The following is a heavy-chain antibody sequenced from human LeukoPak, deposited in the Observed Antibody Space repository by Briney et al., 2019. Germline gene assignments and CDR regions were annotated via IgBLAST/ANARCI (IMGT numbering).Heavy chain of an antibody. V-gene: IGHV1-18*04. J-gene: IGHJ4*02. Sequence: ASVKVSCKASGYTFTGYYMHWVRQAPGQGLEWMGWISAYNGNTNYAQKLQGRVTMTTDTSTSTAYMELRSLRSDDTAVYYCARVQELLPDPELDYWGQGTLVTVSS. CDR2: ISAYNGNT. CDR3: ARVQELLPDPELDY. CDR1: GYTFTGYY. D-gene: IGHD1-26*01.